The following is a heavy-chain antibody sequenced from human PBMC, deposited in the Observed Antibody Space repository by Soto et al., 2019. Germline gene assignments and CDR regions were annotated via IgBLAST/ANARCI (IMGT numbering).Heavy chain of an antibody. Sequence: QVQLVQSGAEVKKPGSSVKVSCKASGGTFSSYTISWVRQAPGQGLEWMGRIIPILGIANYAQKFQGRVTTTEDKTTSTAYMELSSLRSEDTAVYYCARAEGGGGDRYWGQGTLVTVSS. CDR3: ARAEGGGGDRY. D-gene: IGHD2-21*02. V-gene: IGHV1-69*02. CDR1: GGTFSSYT. J-gene: IGHJ4*02. CDR2: IIPILGIA.